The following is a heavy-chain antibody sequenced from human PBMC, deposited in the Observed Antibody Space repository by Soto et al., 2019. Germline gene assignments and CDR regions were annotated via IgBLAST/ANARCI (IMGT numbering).Heavy chain of an antibody. J-gene: IGHJ4*02. D-gene: IGHD3-22*01. CDR3: ARAYYYDSSGSYSGAYFDY. V-gene: IGHV3-33*01. CDR1: GFSFSSYG. Sequence: QVQLVESGGGMVQPGRSLRLSCAASGFSFSSYGMHWVRQAPGKGLEWVAVIWYDGSNKYYADSVKGRFTISRDNSKNTLYLQMNSLRAEDTAVYYCARAYYYDSSGSYSGAYFDYWGQGTLVTVSS. CDR2: IWYDGSNK.